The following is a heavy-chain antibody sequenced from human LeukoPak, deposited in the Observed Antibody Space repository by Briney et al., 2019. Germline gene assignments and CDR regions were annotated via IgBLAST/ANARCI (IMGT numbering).Heavy chain of an antibody. V-gene: IGHV3-7*01. CDR1: GFTFSSYW. J-gene: IGHJ4*02. Sequence: GGSLRLSCAASGFTFSSYWVSWVRQPPGKGLEWVANIKQDGIEKYYVDSVKGRFTISRDNARNSLYLQINTLRAEDTAVYYCARVRGYSGYDLDYWGQGTLVTVSS. CDR2: IKQDGIEK. CDR3: ARVRGYSGYDLDY. D-gene: IGHD5-12*01.